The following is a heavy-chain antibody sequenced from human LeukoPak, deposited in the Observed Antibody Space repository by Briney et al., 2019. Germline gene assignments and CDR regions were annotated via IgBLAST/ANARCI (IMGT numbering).Heavy chain of an antibody. CDR3: ARHPPYRSSWYRFNWFDT. CDR1: GFSFTSYW. D-gene: IGHD6-13*01. J-gene: IGHJ5*02. CDR2: IYPGDSDT. V-gene: IGHV5-51*01. Sequence: GESLKISCKGSGFSFTSYWIAWVRQMPGKGLERMGIIYPGDSDTRYSPSFQGQVTISADKSISTAYLQWSSLKAPDTAMYYCARHPPYRSSWYRFNWFDTWGQGTLVTVSS.